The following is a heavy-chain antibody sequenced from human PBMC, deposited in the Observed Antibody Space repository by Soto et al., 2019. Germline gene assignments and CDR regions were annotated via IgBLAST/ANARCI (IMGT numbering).Heavy chain of an antibody. J-gene: IGHJ6*02. V-gene: IGHV3-53*02. CDR1: GFTVSSNY. CDR2: IYSGGST. CDR3: SRDPPATRHGMDV. Sequence: EVQLVETGGGLIQPGGSLRLSCAASGFTVSSNYMSWVRQAPGTGMEWVSVIYSGGSTYYADSVRGRFTISRDNSKNTLYLQMKSLRAEDTAVYYCSRDPPATRHGMDVWGQGTTGTVAS.